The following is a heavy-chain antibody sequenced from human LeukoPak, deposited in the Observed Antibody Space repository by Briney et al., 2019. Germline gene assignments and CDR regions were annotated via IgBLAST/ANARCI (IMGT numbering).Heavy chain of an antibody. CDR1: GFTFSSYA. V-gene: IGHV3-30-3*01. CDR3: VREGAHIAAVGNCFDY. Sequence: PGRSLRLSCAASGFTFSSYAMHWVRQAPGKGLEWVAVISYDGSNKYYADSVKGRFTFSRDNAKNTLHLQMNSLRVEDTAVYYCVREGAHIAAVGNCFDYWGQGTLVTVSS. J-gene: IGHJ4*02. CDR2: ISYDGSNK. D-gene: IGHD6-13*01.